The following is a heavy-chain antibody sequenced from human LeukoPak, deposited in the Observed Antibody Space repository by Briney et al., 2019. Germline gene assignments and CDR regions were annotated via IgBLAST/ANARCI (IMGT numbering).Heavy chain of an antibody. V-gene: IGHV4-39*01. J-gene: IGHJ3*02. CDR2: IYYSGST. CDR1: GGSISSSSYY. CDR3: ARHTRTRVAFDI. D-gene: IGHD3-3*01. Sequence: SETLSLTCTVSGGSISSSSYYWGWIRQPPGKGLEWIGSIYYSGSTYYNPSLKSRVTISVDTSKNQFSLKLSSVTAADTAVYYCARHTRTRVAFDIWGQGTMVTVSS.